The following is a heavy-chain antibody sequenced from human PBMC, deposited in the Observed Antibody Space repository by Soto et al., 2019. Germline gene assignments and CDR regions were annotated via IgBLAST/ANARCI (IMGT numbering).Heavy chain of an antibody. J-gene: IGHJ3*02. CDR3: ARGEDIVVVPAAIAFDI. Sequence: QVQLQQWGAGLLKPSETLSLTCAVYGGSFSGYYWSWIRQPPGKGLEWIGEINHSGSTNYNPCLNSRVTISVATSKNQCCRKLSSVTAADTAVYYCARGEDIVVVPAAIAFDIWGQGTMVTVSS. D-gene: IGHD2-2*02. V-gene: IGHV4-34*01. CDR2: INHSGST. CDR1: GGSFSGYY.